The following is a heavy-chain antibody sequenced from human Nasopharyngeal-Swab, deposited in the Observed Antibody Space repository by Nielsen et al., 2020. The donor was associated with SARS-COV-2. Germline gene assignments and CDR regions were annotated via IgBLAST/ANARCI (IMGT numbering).Heavy chain of an antibody. D-gene: IGHD3-22*01. CDR3: AKGRYTMSYYYYMDV. Sequence: GGSLRHSCAASGFTFSSYAMSWVRQAPGKGLEWVSAISGSGGSTYYADSVKGRFTISRDNSKNTLYLQMNSLRAEDTAVYYCAKGRYTMSYYYYMDVWGKGTTVTVSS. V-gene: IGHV3-23*01. J-gene: IGHJ6*03. CDR1: GFTFSSYA. CDR2: ISGSGGST.